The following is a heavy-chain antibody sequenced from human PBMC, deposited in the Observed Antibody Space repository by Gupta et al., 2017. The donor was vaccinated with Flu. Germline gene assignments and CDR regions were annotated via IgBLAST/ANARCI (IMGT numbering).Heavy chain of an antibody. CDR2: IIPIFGTA. D-gene: IGHD3-22*01. CDR3: ARDWDYDSSGYHPGTTVDY. J-gene: IGHJ4*02. V-gene: IGHV1-69*01. Sequence: WVRQAPGQGLEWMGGIIPIFGTANYAQKFQGRVTITADESTSTAYMELSSLRSEDTAVYYCARDWDYDSSGYHPGTTVDYWGQVPLVTVSS.